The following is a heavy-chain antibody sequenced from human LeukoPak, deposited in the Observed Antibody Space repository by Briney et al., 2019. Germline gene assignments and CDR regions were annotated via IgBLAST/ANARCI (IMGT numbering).Heavy chain of an antibody. V-gene: IGHV4-59*01. J-gene: IGHJ4*02. D-gene: IGHD6-13*01. Sequence: SETLSLTCTVSGGSISSYYWSWIRQPPGKGLEWIGYIYYSGSTNYNPSLKSRVTISVDTSKNQFSLKLRSVTAADTAVYYCARGYSSSWLDYWGQGTLVTVSS. CDR1: GGSISSYY. CDR3: ARGYSSSWLDY. CDR2: IYYSGST.